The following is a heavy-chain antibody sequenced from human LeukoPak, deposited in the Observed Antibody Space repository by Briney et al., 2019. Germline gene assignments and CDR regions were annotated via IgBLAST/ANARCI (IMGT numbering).Heavy chain of an antibody. D-gene: IGHD5-18*01. CDR1: GGTFSSYA. CDR2: IIPIFGTA. CDR3: ARDRQLPNENWFDP. Sequence: GASVKVSCKASGGTFSSYAISWVRQAPGQGLEWMGGIIPIFGTANYAQKFQGRVTITTDESTSTAYMELSSLRSEDTAVYYCARDRQLPNENWFDPWGQGTLVTVSS. J-gene: IGHJ5*02. V-gene: IGHV1-69*05.